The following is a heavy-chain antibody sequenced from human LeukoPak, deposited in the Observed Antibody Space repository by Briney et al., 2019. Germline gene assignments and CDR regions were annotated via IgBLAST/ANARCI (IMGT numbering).Heavy chain of an antibody. V-gene: IGHV3-11*04. CDR3: ARTREQWQVLDY. CDR2: ISSSGSTI. D-gene: IGHD6-19*01. J-gene: IGHJ4*01. Sequence: GGSLRLSCAASGFTFSDYYMSWIRQAPGKGLEWVSYISSSGSTIYYADSVKGRFTISRDNSKNTLYLQMNSLRTEDTAVYYCARTREQWQVLDYWGHGTLVTVSS. CDR1: GFTFSDYY.